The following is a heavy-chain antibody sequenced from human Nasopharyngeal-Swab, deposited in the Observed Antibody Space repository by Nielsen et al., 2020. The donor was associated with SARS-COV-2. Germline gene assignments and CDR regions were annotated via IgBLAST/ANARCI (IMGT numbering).Heavy chain of an antibody. D-gene: IGHD1-26*01. Sequence: GSLRLSCAVYGGSFSGYYWSWIRQPPGKGLEWIGEINHSGSTNYDPSLKSRVTVSLDTSKNQFSLKLNSVTAADTAIYYCARHSGSFLTWEHAFDIWGQGTMVTVSS. CDR3: ARHSGSFLTWEHAFDI. V-gene: IGHV4-34*01. CDR2: INHSGST. CDR1: GGSFSGYY. J-gene: IGHJ3*02.